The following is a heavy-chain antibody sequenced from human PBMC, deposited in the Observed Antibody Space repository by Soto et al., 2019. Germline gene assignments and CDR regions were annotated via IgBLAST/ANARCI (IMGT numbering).Heavy chain of an antibody. J-gene: IGHJ4*02. Sequence: QVQLVQSGAEVKKPGSSVKVSCKASGGTFSSYTISWVRQAPGQGLEWMGRIIPILGIANYAQKFQGRVTITADKSTSTAYMELSSLRSEDTAGYYCASSTGYSSSWYGTDYWGQGTLVTVSS. D-gene: IGHD6-13*01. CDR3: ASSTGYSSSWYGTDY. V-gene: IGHV1-69*02. CDR2: IIPILGIA. CDR1: GGTFSSYT.